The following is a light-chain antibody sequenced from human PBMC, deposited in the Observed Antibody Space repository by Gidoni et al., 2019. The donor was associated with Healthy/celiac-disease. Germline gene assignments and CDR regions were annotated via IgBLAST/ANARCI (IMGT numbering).Light chain of an antibody. Sequence: QSALTQPASVSVSPGQSITISCTGTSSDVGGYNYVPWYQQHPGKAPKLMIYEVSNRPSGVSNRFSGSKSGNTASLTISGLQAEDEADYYCSSYTSSSPRVFGGGTKLTVL. J-gene: IGLJ2*01. CDR1: SSDVGGYNY. V-gene: IGLV2-14*01. CDR2: EVS. CDR3: SSYTSSSPRV.